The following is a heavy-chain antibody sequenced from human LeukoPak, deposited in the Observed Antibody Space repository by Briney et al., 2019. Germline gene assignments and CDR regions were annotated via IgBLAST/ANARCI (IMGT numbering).Heavy chain of an antibody. CDR1: GGSISGYY. CDR3: ARVIAAAGTEWFDP. J-gene: IGHJ5*02. D-gene: IGHD6-13*01. V-gene: IGHV4-59*01. Sequence: PSETLSLTCTVSGGSISGYYWSWIRQPPGKGLEWIGYIYYSGSTNYNPSLKSRVTISVDTSKNQFSLKLSYVTAADTAVYYCARVIAAAGTEWFDPWGQGTLVTVSS. CDR2: IYYSGST.